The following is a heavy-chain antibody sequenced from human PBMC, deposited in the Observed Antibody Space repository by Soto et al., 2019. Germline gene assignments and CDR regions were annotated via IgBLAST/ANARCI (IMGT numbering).Heavy chain of an antibody. CDR3: AKDQSTSYFDSSGSLDY. V-gene: IGHV4-59*12. CDR1: GGSISSYY. CDR2: IYHSGSS. Sequence: PSETLSLTCTVSGGSISSYYWSWIRQPPGKGLEWIGYIYHSGSSNYNPSLKSRVTILLDTSKNQLSLKLSSVTAADTALYYCAKDQSTSYFDSSGSLDYWGQGTLVTVSS. D-gene: IGHD3-22*01. J-gene: IGHJ4*02.